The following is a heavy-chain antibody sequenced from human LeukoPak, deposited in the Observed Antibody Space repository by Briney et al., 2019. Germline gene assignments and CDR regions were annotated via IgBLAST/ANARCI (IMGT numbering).Heavy chain of an antibody. D-gene: IGHD3-10*01. Sequence: GASVKVSCKASGGTFSSYAISWVRQAPGQGLEWMGGIIPIFGTANYAQKFQGRVTITADESTSTAYMELSSLRSEDTAVYYCARGGTMVRGVIIGDAFDIWGQGTMVTVSS. J-gene: IGHJ3*02. CDR2: IIPIFGTA. CDR3: ARGGTMVRGVIIGDAFDI. V-gene: IGHV1-69*13. CDR1: GGTFSSYA.